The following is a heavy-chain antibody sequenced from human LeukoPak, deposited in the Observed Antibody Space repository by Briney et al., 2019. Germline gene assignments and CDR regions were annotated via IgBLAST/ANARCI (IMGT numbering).Heavy chain of an antibody. J-gene: IGHJ4*02. CDR2: ISGSGGST. D-gene: IGHD6-13*01. V-gene: IGHV3-23*01. CDR3: AKDLGSSSWYDY. Sequence: GGSLRLSCAASGFTFSSYAMSWVRQAPGKGLEWVSAISGSGGSTYHADSVKGRFTISRDNSKNTLYLQMNSLRAEDTAVYYCAKDLGSSSWYDYWGQGTLVTVSS. CDR1: GFTFSSYA.